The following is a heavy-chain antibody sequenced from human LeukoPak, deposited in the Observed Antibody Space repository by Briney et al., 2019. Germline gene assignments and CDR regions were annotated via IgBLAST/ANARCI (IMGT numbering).Heavy chain of an antibody. Sequence: SETLSLTCTVSGGSIRSHYWSWMRQPPGKGLEWIGYIYYSGSTSYNPSLKRRVTISVDTSKNQFSLKLRPVTAADTAVYYCARHGYSLHGSSGRGVDWFDPWGQGILVTVSS. CDR2: IYYSGST. CDR3: ARHGYSLHGSSGRGVDWFDP. V-gene: IGHV4-59*08. CDR1: GGSIRSHY. D-gene: IGHD3-22*01. J-gene: IGHJ5*02.